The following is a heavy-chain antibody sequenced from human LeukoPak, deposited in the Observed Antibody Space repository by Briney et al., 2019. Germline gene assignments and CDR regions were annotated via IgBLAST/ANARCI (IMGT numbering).Heavy chain of an antibody. CDR3: ASVYYYDSSGYHNYFDY. Sequence: GGSLRLSCAASGFTFSSYAMSWVRQAPGKGLEWVSAIIGSGGSTYYADSVKGRFTISRDNSKNTLYLQMNSLRAEDTAVYYCASVYYYDSSGYHNYFDYWGQGTLVTVSS. V-gene: IGHV3-23*01. CDR2: IIGSGGST. D-gene: IGHD3-22*01. J-gene: IGHJ4*02. CDR1: GFTFSSYA.